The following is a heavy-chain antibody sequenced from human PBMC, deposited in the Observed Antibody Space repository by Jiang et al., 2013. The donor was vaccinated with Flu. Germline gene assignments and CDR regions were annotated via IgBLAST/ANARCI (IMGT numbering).Heavy chain of an antibody. D-gene: IGHD3-10*01. Sequence: KVSCKASGYTFTSYGISWVRQAPGQGLEWMGWISAYNGNTNYAQKLQGRVTMTTDTSTSTAYMELRSLRSDDTAVYYCARDREVRESDRWFDPWGQGTLVTVSS. CDR3: ARDREVRESDRWFDP. CDR1: GYTFTSYG. V-gene: IGHV1-18*04. J-gene: IGHJ5*02. CDR2: ISAYNGNT.